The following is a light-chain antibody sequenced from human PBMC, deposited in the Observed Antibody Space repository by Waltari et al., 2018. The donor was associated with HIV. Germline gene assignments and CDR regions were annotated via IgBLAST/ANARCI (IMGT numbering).Light chain of an antibody. CDR3: SSFANNNTPVL. CDR2: DVT. CDR1: NSDVGGYNY. V-gene: IGLV2-14*03. J-gene: IGLJ2*01. Sequence: QSALTQPASVSGSPGQSITISCTGPNSDVGGYNYVSWYQQHPGKAPKLMIYDVTKRPSGISNRFSGSKSGNTASLTISGLQAEDEADYFCSSFANNNTPVLFGGGTKLTVL.